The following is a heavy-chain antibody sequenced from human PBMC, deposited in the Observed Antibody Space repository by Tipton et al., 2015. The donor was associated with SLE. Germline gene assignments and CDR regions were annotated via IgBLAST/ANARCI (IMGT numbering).Heavy chain of an antibody. CDR3: ARGITTKAFDAFDI. D-gene: IGHD3-16*01. CDR2: TRNKANSYTT. J-gene: IGHJ3*02. V-gene: IGHV3-72*01. Sequence: SLRLSCAASGFTFSDHYMDWVRQAPGKGLEWVGRTRNKANSYTTEYAASVKGRFTISRDDSKNSLYLQMNSLKTEDTAVYYCARGITTKAFDAFDIWGQGTMVTVSS. CDR1: GFTFSDHY.